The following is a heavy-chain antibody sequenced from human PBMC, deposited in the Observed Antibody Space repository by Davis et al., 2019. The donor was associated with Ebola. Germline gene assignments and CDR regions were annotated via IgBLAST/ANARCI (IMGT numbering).Heavy chain of an antibody. CDR3: ARLSSSVASLY. CDR2: IHYGGST. CDR1: GGSIGSTTYY. Sequence: MPSETLSLTCTVSGGSIGSTTYYWGWIRQPPGKGLEWIGSIHYGGSTYYTSSLKSRVIISVDTSRKQFSLNLSSVTAADTAIYYCARLSSSVASLYWGQGILVTVSS. V-gene: IGHV4-39*01. J-gene: IGHJ4*02. D-gene: IGHD5-12*01.